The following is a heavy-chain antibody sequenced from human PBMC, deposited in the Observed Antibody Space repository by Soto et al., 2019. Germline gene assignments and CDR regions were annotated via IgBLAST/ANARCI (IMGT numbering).Heavy chain of an antibody. CDR1: GFTFSDYY. D-gene: IGHD2-21*01. CDR2: VRNKVNSYTT. Sequence: EVQLVESGGGLVQPEGSLRLSCVASGFTFSDYYMDWVRQAPGKGLEWVGRVRNKVNSYTTEYAASVKGRFTVSRDDSRNSVYLQMTSLKTGDTAMYYCSRAGILTTPYYTDYWGLGTVVTVSS. V-gene: IGHV3-72*01. CDR3: SRAGILTTPYYTDY. J-gene: IGHJ4*02.